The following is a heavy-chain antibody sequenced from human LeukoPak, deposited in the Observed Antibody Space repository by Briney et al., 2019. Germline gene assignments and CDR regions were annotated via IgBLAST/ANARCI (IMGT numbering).Heavy chain of an antibody. CDR3: ARDSRTAAGALDY. J-gene: IGHJ4*02. CDR2: ISYDGSNK. CDR1: GFTFSSYG. Sequence: PGGSLRLSCAASGFTFSSYGMHWVRQAPGKGLEWVAVISYDGSNKYYTDSMKGRFTISRDNSQNTLYLQMNNLRPEDTAIYYCARDSRTAAGALDYWGQGTLVTASS. V-gene: IGHV3-30*03. D-gene: IGHD6-13*01.